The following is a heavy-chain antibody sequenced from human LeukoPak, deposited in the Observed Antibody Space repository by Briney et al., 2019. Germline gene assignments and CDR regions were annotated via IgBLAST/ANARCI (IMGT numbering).Heavy chain of an antibody. D-gene: IGHD4-17*01. J-gene: IGHJ4*02. CDR2: THHSGAT. V-gene: IGHV4-59*01. Sequence: NPSETLSLTCSVSGVSITSNYWSWIRQPPGKGPEWLGYTHHSGATSYNPSLKSRSTMSLDTSNNQFSLKLSSVTAADTAVYYCARSSGPRYGDFDYWGKGNLVTVSS. CDR1: GVSITSNY. CDR3: ARSSGPRYGDFDY.